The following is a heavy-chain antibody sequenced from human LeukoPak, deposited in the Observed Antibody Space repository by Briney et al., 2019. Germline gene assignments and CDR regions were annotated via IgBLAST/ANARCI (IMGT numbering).Heavy chain of an antibody. CDR1: GFTFSTYW. J-gene: IGHJ4*02. CDR3: VRGYTYGLDN. D-gene: IGHD5-18*01. V-gene: IGHV3-74*01. Sequence: GALRLSCGASGFTFSTYWMHWVRQAPGKGLVWVSRIDVDGSTTGYADSVKGRFTISRDNAKNTLYLQMNSLRAEDTAVYYCVRGYTYGLDNWGQGTLVTVSS. CDR2: IDVDGSTT.